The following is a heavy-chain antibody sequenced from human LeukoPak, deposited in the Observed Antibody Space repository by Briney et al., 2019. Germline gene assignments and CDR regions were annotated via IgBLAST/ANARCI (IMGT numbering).Heavy chain of an antibody. CDR3: ARDLGIRVAGPFLDY. Sequence: PGGSLRLSCAASGFTFSTYSMNWVRQVPGRGLEWVSSITSSSTYIYYADSVKGRFTISRDNAKNSLYLQMNRLRAEDTAVYYCARDLGIRVAGPFLDYWGQGTLVTVSS. V-gene: IGHV3-21*01. J-gene: IGHJ4*02. CDR1: GFTFSTYS. CDR2: ITSSSTYI. D-gene: IGHD6-19*01.